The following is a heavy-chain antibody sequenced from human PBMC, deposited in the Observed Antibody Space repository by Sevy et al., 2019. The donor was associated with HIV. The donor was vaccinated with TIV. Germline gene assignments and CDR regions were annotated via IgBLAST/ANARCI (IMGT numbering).Heavy chain of an antibody. CDR1: GFTFRGAW. Sequence: GGSLRLSCAASGFTFRGAWMSWVRQAPGKGLEWVGRIKSKTDAATRDFAAPVRGRFSISRDDSANTVYLVMNNLKPEDTGVYYCAAGTGSSDFDHWGQGTLVTVSS. V-gene: IGHV3-15*01. D-gene: IGHD1-26*01. CDR2: IKSKTDAATR. J-gene: IGHJ4*02. CDR3: AAGTGSSDFDH.